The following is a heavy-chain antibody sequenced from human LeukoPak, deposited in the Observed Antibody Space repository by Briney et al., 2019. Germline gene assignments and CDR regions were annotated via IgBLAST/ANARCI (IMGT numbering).Heavy chain of an antibody. V-gene: IGHV4-39*01. J-gene: IGHJ4*02. CDR3: ARHRRYYGSGSYYSDFDS. D-gene: IGHD3-10*01. CDR2: IFYSGST. Sequence: SETLSLTCTVSGGSISSSDYYWGWIRQPPGKGLEWIGSIFYSGSTYYNPSLKSPVAISADMSKNYFSLRLSSVTAADTATYYCARHRRYYGSGSYYSDFDSWGQGILVTVSS. CDR1: GGSISSSDYY.